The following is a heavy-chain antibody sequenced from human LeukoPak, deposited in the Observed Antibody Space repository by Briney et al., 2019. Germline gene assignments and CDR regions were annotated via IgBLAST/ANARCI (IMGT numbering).Heavy chain of an antibody. CDR3: AKKWSGDYDSSGVNDDFDI. D-gene: IGHD3-22*01. Sequence: GGSLRLSCAASGFTFSSYEMNWVRHAPGKGLEWVSYISSSGSIIYYADSVKGRFTISRHNAKNSLYLQMNSLRAEDTAVYYCAKKWSGDYDSSGVNDDFDIWGQGTMVTVSS. V-gene: IGHV3-48*03. CDR2: ISSSGSII. CDR1: GFTFSSYE. J-gene: IGHJ3*02.